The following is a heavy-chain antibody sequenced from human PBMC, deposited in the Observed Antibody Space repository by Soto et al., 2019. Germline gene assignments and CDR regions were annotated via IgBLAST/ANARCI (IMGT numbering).Heavy chain of an antibody. J-gene: IGHJ4*01. Sequence: GGSLRLSCEASGFTISECSMNWVRQAPGKGLEWLAYITIRTGNVLYADSVRGRFTISADNAENSVILQMNSLRDEDSAVYFCVRDRDLYRDMLHADLWGQATLVNVSS. CDR1: GFTISECS. D-gene: IGHD1-26*01. CDR2: ITIRTGNV. CDR3: VRDRDLYRDMLHADL. V-gene: IGHV3-48*02.